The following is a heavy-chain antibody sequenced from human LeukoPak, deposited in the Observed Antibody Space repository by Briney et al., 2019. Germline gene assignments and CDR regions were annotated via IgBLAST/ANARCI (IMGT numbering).Heavy chain of an antibody. D-gene: IGHD3-10*01. V-gene: IGHV3-23*01. CDR3: AKASYGLIDY. J-gene: IGHJ4*02. CDR1: GFTFSTYA. Sequence: GKSLRLSCAASGFTFSTYAMRWVRPAPGKGVEWVSSISGSGGSTYYADSAKGRFTIYRDNSKNTLYLQMNSLRAEDTSVYYCAKASYGLIDYWGQGTLVTVSS. CDR2: ISGSGGST.